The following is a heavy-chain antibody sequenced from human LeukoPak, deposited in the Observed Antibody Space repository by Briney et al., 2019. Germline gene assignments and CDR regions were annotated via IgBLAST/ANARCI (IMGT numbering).Heavy chain of an antibody. J-gene: IGHJ4*02. V-gene: IGHV3-30*18. CDR1: GFGFSSYA. Sequence: GKSLRLSCAASGFGFSSYAMHWVRQTPGKGLEWLALISYDGSNQHYAPSVKGRFTISRDNAKNTVDLQMNSLRPEDTAVYYCAKDHYVLRTFGWPRDWGQGTLVMVSS. CDR3: AKDHYVLRTFGWPRD. D-gene: IGHD3-9*01. CDR2: ISYDGSNQ.